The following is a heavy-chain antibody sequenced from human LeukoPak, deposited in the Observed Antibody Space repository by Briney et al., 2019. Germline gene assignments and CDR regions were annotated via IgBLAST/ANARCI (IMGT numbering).Heavy chain of an antibody. CDR2: ISGSGGST. V-gene: IGHV3-23*01. D-gene: IGHD4-11*01. CDR3: AKERDYSNSYYFDY. J-gene: IGHJ4*02. Sequence: GGSLRPSCAASGFTFSSYAMSWVRQAPGKGLEWVSAISGSGGSTYYADSVKGRFTISRDNSKNTLYLQMNSLKAEDTAVYYCAKERDYSNSYYFDYWGQGTLVTVSS. CDR1: GFTFSSYA.